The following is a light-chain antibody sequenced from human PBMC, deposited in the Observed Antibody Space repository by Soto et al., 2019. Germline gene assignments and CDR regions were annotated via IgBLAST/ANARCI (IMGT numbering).Light chain of an antibody. Sequence: DVVMTQSPLSLPVTLGQPASISCRSSQSLVHSDGNTYLNWFQQRPGQSPRRLFYKVSNRDSGVPDRFSGGASGTDFTLKISRVEAEDVAVYYCMQATHWPYTFGQGTKLEVK. CDR3: MQATHWPYT. CDR1: QSLVHSDGNTY. CDR2: KVS. V-gene: IGKV2-30*02. J-gene: IGKJ2*01.